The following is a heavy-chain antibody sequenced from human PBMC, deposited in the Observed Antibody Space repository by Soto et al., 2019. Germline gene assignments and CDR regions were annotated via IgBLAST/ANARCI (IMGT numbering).Heavy chain of an antibody. CDR2: MNPNSGNT. V-gene: IGHV1-8*01. J-gene: IGHJ3*02. CDR1: GSTLSNAD. D-gene: IGHD2-15*01. Sequence: MGSCTDAGSTLSNADISWLRQATGQGLEWMGWMNPNSGNTGYAQKFQGRVTMTRNTSISTAYMELSSLRSEDTAVYYCARGGGVAHDAFEIWGQGTMV. CDR3: ARGGGVAHDAFEI.